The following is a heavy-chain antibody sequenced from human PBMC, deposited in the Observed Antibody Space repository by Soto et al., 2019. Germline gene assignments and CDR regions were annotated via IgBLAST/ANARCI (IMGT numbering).Heavy chain of an antibody. CDR2: IYYSGST. CDR1: GGSISSYY. V-gene: IGHV4-59*01. J-gene: IGHJ4*02. CDR3: ARGEMATSFDY. Sequence: PSETLSLTCTVSGGSISSYYWSWIRQPPGKGLEWIGYIYYSGSTNYNPSLKSRVTISVDTSKNQFSLKLSSVTAADTAVYYCARGEMATSFDYWGQGTLVTVSS. D-gene: IGHD5-12*01.